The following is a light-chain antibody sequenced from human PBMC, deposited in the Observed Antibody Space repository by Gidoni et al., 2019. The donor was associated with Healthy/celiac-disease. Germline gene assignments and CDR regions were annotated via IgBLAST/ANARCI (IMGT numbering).Light chain of an antibody. CDR1: QGISSY. CDR2: AAS. V-gene: IGKV1-9*01. Sequence: DIQLTQSPSFLSASVGDRVTITCWASQGISSYLAWYQQKPGKAPKLLIYAASTLQSGVPSRFSGSGSGTDFTLTISSLQPEDFATYYCQQLNSYPLTFGGGTKVEIK. J-gene: IGKJ4*01. CDR3: QQLNSYPLT.